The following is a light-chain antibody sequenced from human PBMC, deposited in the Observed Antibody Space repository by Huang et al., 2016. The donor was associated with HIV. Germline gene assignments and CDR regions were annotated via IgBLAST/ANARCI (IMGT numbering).Light chain of an antibody. Sequence: DIVMTQSQDSLAVSLGERATINCKSSQSILYSPGHKNYLAWYQQKPGQPPKLLIYWSSTRESGVPDRFSGSGSGTDFTLTISGLQSEDFAVYYCQQYNKWPPYTYGQGTKLEIK. CDR1: QSILYSPGHKNY. CDR3: QQYNKWPPYT. J-gene: IGKJ2*01. CDR2: WSS. V-gene: IGKV4-1*01.